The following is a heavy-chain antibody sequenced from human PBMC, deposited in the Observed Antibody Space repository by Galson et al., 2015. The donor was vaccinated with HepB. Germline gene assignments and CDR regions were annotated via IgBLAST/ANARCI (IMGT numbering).Heavy chain of an antibody. V-gene: IGHV3-66*01. D-gene: IGHD6-19*01. J-gene: IGHJ4*02. CDR2: IYSGGST. CDR3: ARRSGGGWSVDY. CDR1: GFTVSSNY. Sequence: SLRLSCAASGFTVSSNYMSWVRQAPGKGLEWVSVIYSGGSTYYADSVKGRSTISRDNSKNTLYLQMNSLRAEDTAVYYCARRSGGGWSVDYWGQGTLVTVSS.